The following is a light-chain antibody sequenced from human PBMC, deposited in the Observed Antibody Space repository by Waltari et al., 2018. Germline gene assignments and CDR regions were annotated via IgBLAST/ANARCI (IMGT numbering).Light chain of an antibody. CDR2: AVS. CDR3: QQYDSFFYT. V-gene: IGKV1-33*01. CDR1: QDIRIS. Sequence: DIQMTQSPSSLSASVGDRVTITCQASQDIRISLSWYQQKPGKAPRLLIYAVSYLQTGVPSRFSGSGSGTSFNLTITTLQPEDVATYYCQQYDSFFYTFGQGTKLEIK. J-gene: IGKJ2*01.